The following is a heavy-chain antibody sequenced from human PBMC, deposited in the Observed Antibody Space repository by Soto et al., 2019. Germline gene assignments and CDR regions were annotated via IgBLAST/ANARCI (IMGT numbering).Heavy chain of an antibody. V-gene: IGHV3-21*01. J-gene: IGHJ6*02. Sequence: GGSLRLSCAASGFTFSSYSMNWVRQAPGKGLEWVSSISSSSSYIYYADSVKGRFTISRDNAKNSLYLQMNSLRAEDTAVYYRAREYYYDSSGYYYNLFNYYYGMDVWGQGTTVTVSS. CDR2: ISSSSSYI. CDR3: AREYYYDSSGYYYNLFNYYYGMDV. CDR1: GFTFSSYS. D-gene: IGHD3-22*01.